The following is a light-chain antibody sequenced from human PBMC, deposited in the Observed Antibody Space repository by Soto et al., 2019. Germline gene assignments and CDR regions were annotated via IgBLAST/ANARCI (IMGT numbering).Light chain of an antibody. CDR2: DES. CDR3: QHYDSARWA. Sequence: EIVLTQSPGTLSLSPGERATLSCRASQSISSTYLTWYHQKPGQAPRILIYDESRRATGIPDRFSGSGSGTDLSLTISRLEPEDFAVYYCQHYDSARWAFGLGTKVDIK. CDR1: QSISSTY. J-gene: IGKJ1*01. V-gene: IGKV3-20*01.